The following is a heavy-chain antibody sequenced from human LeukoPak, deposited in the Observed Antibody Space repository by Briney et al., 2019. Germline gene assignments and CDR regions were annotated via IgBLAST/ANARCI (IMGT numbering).Heavy chain of an antibody. CDR2: ISSSSSYI. J-gene: IGHJ5*02. V-gene: IGHV3-21*01. D-gene: IGHD6-25*01. CDR3: ARERLRQRGFDP. CDR1: RFTFSTYA. Sequence: PGGSLRLSCAASRFTFSTYAMSWVRQAPGKGLEWVSSISSSSSYIYYADSVKGRFTISRDNAKNSLYLQMNSLRAEDTAVYYCARERLRQRGFDPWGQGTLVTVSS.